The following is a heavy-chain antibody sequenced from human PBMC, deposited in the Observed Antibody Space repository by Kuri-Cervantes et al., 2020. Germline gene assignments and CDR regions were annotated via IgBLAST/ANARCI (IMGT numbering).Heavy chain of an antibody. CDR2: ISYDGSNK. CDR3: ARGAFLPRGVIGY. J-gene: IGHJ4*02. D-gene: IGHD3-10*01. CDR1: GFTFSSYA. Sequence: GGSLRLSCAASGFTFSSYAMHWVRQAPGKGLEWVAVISYDGSNKYYADSVKGRFTISRDNSKNTLYLQMNSLRAGDTAVYYCARGAFLPRGVIGYWGQGTLVTVSS. V-gene: IGHV3-30-3*01.